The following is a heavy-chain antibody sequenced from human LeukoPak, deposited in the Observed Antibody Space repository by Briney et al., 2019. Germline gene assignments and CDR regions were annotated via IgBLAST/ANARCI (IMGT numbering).Heavy chain of an antibody. CDR1: GGSISSYY. Sequence: SSETLSLTCTVSGGSISSYYWSWIRQPPGKGLEWIGYIYYSGSTNYNPSLKSRVTISVDTSKNQFSLKLSSVTAADTAVYYCARGHDSSGYYLALYAFDIWGQGTMVTVSS. J-gene: IGHJ3*02. CDR3: ARGHDSSGYYLALYAFDI. D-gene: IGHD3-22*01. V-gene: IGHV4-59*01. CDR2: IYYSGST.